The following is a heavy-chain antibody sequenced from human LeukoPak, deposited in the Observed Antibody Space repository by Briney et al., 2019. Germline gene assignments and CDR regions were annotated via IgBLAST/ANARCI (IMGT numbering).Heavy chain of an antibody. J-gene: IGHJ2*01. CDR3: AREPHSGSYQSYWYFDL. Sequence: SETLSLTCTVSGGSTSSYYWSWIRQPPGKGLEWIGYIYYSGSTNYNPSLKSRVTISVDTSKNQFSLKLSSVTAADTAVYYCAREPHSGSYQSYWYFDLWGRGTLVTVSS. CDR1: GGSTSSYY. V-gene: IGHV4-59*01. CDR2: IYYSGST. D-gene: IGHD1-26*01.